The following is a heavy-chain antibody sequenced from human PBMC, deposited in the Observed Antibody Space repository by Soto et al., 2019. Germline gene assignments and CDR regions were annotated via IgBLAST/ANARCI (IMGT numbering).Heavy chain of an antibody. V-gene: IGHV3-30*18. J-gene: IGHJ4*02. CDR3: AKDRYGDDALFDY. D-gene: IGHD4-17*01. CDR1: GFTFSIYG. CDR2: ISYDGSNK. Sequence: GGSLRLSCAASGFTFSIYGMHWVRQAPGKGLEWVAVISYDGSNKYYADSVKGRFTISRENSKNTLYLQMNSLRAEDTDVYYCAKDRYGDDALFDYWGQGTLVTVSS.